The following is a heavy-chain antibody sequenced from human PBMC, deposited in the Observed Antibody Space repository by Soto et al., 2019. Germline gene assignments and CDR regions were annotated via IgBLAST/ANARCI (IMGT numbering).Heavy chain of an antibody. Sequence: GASVKVSCKASGYTFTNYYMHWLRQAPGQGLEWMGWMNPRSGGSKYAQAFQDRVTMTRDASISTAYMEMTSLRHGDTAVYFCARSDDCTSYPLDLWGPGTLVTVSS. D-gene: IGHD2-21*02. CDR3: ARSDDCTSYPLDL. J-gene: IGHJ5*02. CDR2: MNPRSGGS. V-gene: IGHV1-2*02. CDR1: GYTFTNYY.